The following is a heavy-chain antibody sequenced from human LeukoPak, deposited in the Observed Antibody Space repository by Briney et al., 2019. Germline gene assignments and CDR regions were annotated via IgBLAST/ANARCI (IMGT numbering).Heavy chain of an antibody. CDR1: GGSFSGYY. CDR3: ARVGGKGSYCFDY. Sequence: KPSETLSLTCAVYGGSFSGYYWSWIRQPPGKGLEWIGEINHSGSTNYNPSLKSRVTISVDTSKNQFSLKLSSVTAADTAVYYCARVGGKGSYCFDYWGQGTLVTVSS. V-gene: IGHV4-34*01. J-gene: IGHJ4*02. D-gene: IGHD2-15*01. CDR2: INHSGST.